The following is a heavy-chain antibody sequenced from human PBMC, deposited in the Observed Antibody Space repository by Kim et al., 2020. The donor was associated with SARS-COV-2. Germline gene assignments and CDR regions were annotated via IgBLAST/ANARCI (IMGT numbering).Heavy chain of an antibody. V-gene: IGHV3-30*04. Sequence: GGSLRLSCAASGFTFSSYAMHWVRQAPGKGLEWVAVISYDGSNKYYADSVKGRFTISRDNSKNTLYLQMNSLRAEDTAVYYCARDGVDIVVVVAATLSRSWYFDLWGRGTLVTVSS. J-gene: IGHJ2*01. CDR1: GFTFSSYA. CDR3: ARDGVDIVVVVAATLSRSWYFDL. D-gene: IGHD2-15*01. CDR2: ISYDGSNK.